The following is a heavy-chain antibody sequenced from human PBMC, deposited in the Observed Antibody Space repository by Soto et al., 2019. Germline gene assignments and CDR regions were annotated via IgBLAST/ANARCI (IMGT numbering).Heavy chain of an antibody. Sequence: GGSLRLSCAASGFTFSSYGMHWVHQAPGKGLEWVAVIWYDGSNKYYADSVKGRFTISRDNSKNTLYLQMNSLRAEDTAVYYCARDPRGDYYYYYMDVWGKGTTVTVSS. J-gene: IGHJ6*03. CDR3: ARDPRGDYYYYYMDV. V-gene: IGHV3-33*01. CDR2: IWYDGSNK. CDR1: GFTFSSYG. D-gene: IGHD3-10*01.